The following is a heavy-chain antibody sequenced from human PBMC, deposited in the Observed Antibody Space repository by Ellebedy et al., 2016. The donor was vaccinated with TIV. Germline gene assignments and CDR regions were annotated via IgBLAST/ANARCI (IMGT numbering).Heavy chain of an antibody. CDR3: ARDGMTGLFDY. J-gene: IGHJ4*01. D-gene: IGHD1-20*01. CDR1: GGSFSGYY. V-gene: IGHV4-34*12. CDR2: IFQSADT. Sequence: MPGGSLRLSCAVYGGSFSGYYWSRIRQPPGKGLEWIGEIFQSADTKYNPSLESRVTMSVDTSKNQFSLKLTSVTAADTAVYYCARDGMTGLFDYWGHGTLVTVSS.